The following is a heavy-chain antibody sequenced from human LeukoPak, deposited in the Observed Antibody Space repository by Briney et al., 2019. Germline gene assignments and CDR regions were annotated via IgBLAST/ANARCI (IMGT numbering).Heavy chain of an antibody. J-gene: IGHJ4*02. CDR3: AKDSRKQQLVLGGYFDS. CDR2: VSGSGGTT. D-gene: IGHD6-13*01. Sequence: PGGSLRLSCAVSGFTFSGYGMSWVRQAPGKGLEWVSGVSGSGGTTYYADSVKGRFTISRDNTKNTLYLQMNSLRAEDTAVYYCAKDSRKQQLVLGGYFDSWGQGTLVTVSS. CDR1: GFTFSGYG. V-gene: IGHV3-23*01.